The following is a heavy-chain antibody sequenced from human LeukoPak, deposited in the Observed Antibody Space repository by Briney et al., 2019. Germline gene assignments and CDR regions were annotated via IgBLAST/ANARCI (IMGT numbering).Heavy chain of an antibody. CDR1: GGSISSYY. D-gene: IGHD5-24*01. J-gene: IGHJ4*02. V-gene: IGHV4-59*08. CDR3: ARVVRVEMATIYYFDY. CDR2: IYYSGST. Sequence: PSETLSLTCTVSGGSISSYYWSWIRQPPGKGLEWSGYIYYSGSTNYNPSLKSRVTISVDTSKNQFSLKLSSVTAADTAVYYCARVVRVEMATIYYFDYWGQGTLVTVSS.